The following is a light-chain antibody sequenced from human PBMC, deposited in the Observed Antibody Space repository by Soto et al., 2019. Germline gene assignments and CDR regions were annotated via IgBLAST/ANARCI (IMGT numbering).Light chain of an antibody. Sequence: DIQMTQSPSTLSASVGDRVTITCRASQSISSWLAWYQRKPGKAPKLLIYKASSLESGVPARFSGSGSGTEFTXTXSXLQPDXXXXXXXXXXNSLKTFGQGTKLEIK. CDR2: KAS. CDR1: QSISSW. J-gene: IGKJ2*01. CDR3: XXXNSLKT. V-gene: IGKV1-5*03.